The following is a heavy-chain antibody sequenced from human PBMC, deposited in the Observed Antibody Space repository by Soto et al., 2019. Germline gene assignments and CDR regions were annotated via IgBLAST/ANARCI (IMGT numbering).Heavy chain of an antibody. CDR1: RGTFTNYA. D-gene: IGHD3-22*01. CDR3: ARDRAGYYSHFVY. CDR2: IMPFFGSG. V-gene: IGHV1-69*01. Sequence: QVYLVQSGAEVKKPGSSVKVSCKALRGTFTNYAFSWVRQAPGQGLEWMGGIMPFFGSGNYAQKFQGRINIPADESTSSVYLELTSLRSEDMAVYYCARDRAGYYSHFVYCGQVTLVTVSS. J-gene: IGHJ4*02.